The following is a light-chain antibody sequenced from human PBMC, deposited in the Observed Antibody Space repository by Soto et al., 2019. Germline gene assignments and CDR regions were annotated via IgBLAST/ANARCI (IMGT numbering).Light chain of an antibody. CDR1: QSVSSN. J-gene: IGKJ1*01. CDR2: GAS. CDR3: QQYSNWPPWT. Sequence: EIVMTQSPATLSVSPGERATLSCRARQSVSSNLAWYQQKPGQAPRLLVYGASTRATGIPARFSGSGSGTEFTLTISSLQSEDFAVYYCQQYSNWPPWTFGQGTKVEIK. V-gene: IGKV3-15*01.